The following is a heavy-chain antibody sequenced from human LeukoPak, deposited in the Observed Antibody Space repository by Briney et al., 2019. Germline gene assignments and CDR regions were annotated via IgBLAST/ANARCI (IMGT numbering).Heavy chain of an antibody. Sequence: GGSLRLSCAASGFTFSGYAMHWVRQAPGKGLEWATIISYDGSNKYYADSVKGRFTISRDNSKNTLYLQMNSLRAEDTAVYYCAKAPASLEPNYFDYWGQGTLVTVSS. CDR3: AKAPASLEPNYFDY. CDR2: ISYDGSNK. V-gene: IGHV3-30-3*01. J-gene: IGHJ4*02. CDR1: GFTFSGYA. D-gene: IGHD6-25*01.